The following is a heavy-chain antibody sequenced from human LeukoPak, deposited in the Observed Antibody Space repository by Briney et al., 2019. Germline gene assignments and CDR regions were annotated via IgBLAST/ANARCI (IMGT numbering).Heavy chain of an antibody. CDR1: GGSVSSGSYY. D-gene: IGHD3-3*01. CDR2: INHSGST. Sequence: SETLSLTCTVSGGSVSSGSYYWSWIRQPPGKGLEWIGEINHSGSTNYNPSLKSRVTISVDTSKNQFSLKLSSVTAADTAVYYCARGGFTIFGVVIGRAFDFWGQGTLVTVSS. V-gene: IGHV4-61*01. CDR3: ARGGFTIFGVVIGRAFDF. J-gene: IGHJ4*02.